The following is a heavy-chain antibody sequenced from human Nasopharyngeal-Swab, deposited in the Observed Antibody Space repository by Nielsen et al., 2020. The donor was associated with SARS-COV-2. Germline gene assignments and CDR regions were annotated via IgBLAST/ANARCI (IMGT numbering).Heavy chain of an antibody. CDR1: GYTFTSYG. CDR2: ISAYNGNT. D-gene: IGHD3-10*01. CDR3: AREGYYGSGERKIDY. J-gene: IGHJ4*02. V-gene: IGHV1-18*01. Sequence: ASVKVSCKASGYTFTSYGISWVRQAPRQGLEWMGWISAYNGNTNYAQKLQGRVTMTTDTSTSTAYMELRSLRSDDTAVYYCAREGYYGSGERKIDYWGQGTLVTVSS.